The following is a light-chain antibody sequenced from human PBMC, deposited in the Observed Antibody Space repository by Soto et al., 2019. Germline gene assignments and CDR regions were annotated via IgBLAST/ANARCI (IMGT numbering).Light chain of an antibody. Sequence: DIQMTQSPSTLSASVGDRVTITCRASHSINTWLAWYQQKPGKAPKFLIYKASILASGVPSRFSGSGSGTEFTLTISSLQPDDFATYYCQQYNTYWTFGQGTKVEIK. V-gene: IGKV1-5*03. CDR2: KAS. CDR3: QQYNTYWT. J-gene: IGKJ1*01. CDR1: HSINTW.